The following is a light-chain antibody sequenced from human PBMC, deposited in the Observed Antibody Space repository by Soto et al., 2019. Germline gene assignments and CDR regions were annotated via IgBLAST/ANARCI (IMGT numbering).Light chain of an antibody. Sequence: EIVLTQSPGTLSLSPGKRATLSCRASQNVSSSYLAWYQQKPGQAPRLLIYGASSRATGIPDRFSGSGSGTDFTLTISRLEPEDFAVYYCQQYGSSPYTFGQGTKLEIK. CDR2: GAS. CDR1: QNVSSSY. J-gene: IGKJ2*01. CDR3: QQYGSSPYT. V-gene: IGKV3-20*01.